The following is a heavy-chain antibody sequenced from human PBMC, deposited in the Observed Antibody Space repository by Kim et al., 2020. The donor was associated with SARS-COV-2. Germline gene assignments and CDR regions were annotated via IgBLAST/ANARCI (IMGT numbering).Heavy chain of an antibody. CDR2: IIPIFGTA. J-gene: IGHJ6*02. D-gene: IGHD6-13*01. Sequence: SVKVSCKASGGTFSSYAISWVRQAPGQGLEWMGGIIPIFGTANYAQKFQGRVTITADESTSTAYMELSSLRSEDTAVYYCAGTVVAAAGSAYRYYYGMDVWGQGTTVTVSS. CDR3: AGTVVAAAGSAYRYYYGMDV. V-gene: IGHV1-69*13. CDR1: GGTFSSYA.